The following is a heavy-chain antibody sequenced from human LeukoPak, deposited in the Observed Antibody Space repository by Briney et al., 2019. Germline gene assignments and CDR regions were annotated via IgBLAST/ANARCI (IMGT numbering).Heavy chain of an antibody. CDR3: AKAVGSSGYFSRDALDI. CDR1: GFTFSSYA. CDR2: ISGGGSGT. V-gene: IGHV3-23*01. D-gene: IGHD3-22*01. J-gene: IGHJ3*02. Sequence: GGSLRLSYAPSGFTFSSYAMSWVRQAPGKGLEWVAVISGGGSGTYYADSVRGRFTISRDNSKNTVYLQMNSLRAEDTAIYYCAKAVGSSGYFSRDALDIWGQGTMVTVSS.